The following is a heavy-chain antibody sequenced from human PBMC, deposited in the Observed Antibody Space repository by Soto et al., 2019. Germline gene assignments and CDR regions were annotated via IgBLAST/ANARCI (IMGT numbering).Heavy chain of an antibody. D-gene: IGHD3-3*01. CDR1: GFTFSSYD. Sequence: GGSLRLSCAASGFTFSSYDMHWVRQATGKGLEWVSAIGTAGDTYYPGSVKGRFTISRENAKNSLYLQMNSLRAGDTAVYYCARRPPTRGNYDFWGMDVWGQGTTVTVSS. CDR3: ARRPPTRGNYDFWGMDV. V-gene: IGHV3-13*01. J-gene: IGHJ6*02. CDR2: IGTAGDT.